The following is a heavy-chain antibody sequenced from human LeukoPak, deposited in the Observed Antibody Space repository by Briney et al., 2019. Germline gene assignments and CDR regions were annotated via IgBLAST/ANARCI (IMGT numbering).Heavy chain of an antibody. V-gene: IGHV4-38-2*02. CDR3: ATPYCTNGVCYRGFDP. J-gene: IGHJ5*02. CDR2: IYYSGST. Sequence: SETLSLTCTVSGYSISTGYYWSWIRQPPGKGLEWIGSIYYSGSTYYNPSLKSRVTISVDTSKNQFSLKLSSVTAADTAVYYCATPYCTNGVCYRGFDPWGQGTLVTVSS. CDR1: GYSISTGYY. D-gene: IGHD2-8*01.